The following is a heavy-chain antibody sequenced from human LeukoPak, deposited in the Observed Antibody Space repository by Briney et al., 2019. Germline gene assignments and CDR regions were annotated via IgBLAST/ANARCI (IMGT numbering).Heavy chain of an antibody. CDR1: GGSISSYY. J-gene: IGHJ3*01. CDR2: INNSGNT. Sequence: SETLSLTCTVSGGSISSYYWSWIRQPPGKGLEWIGYINNSGNTNYNPSLKSRVTISIDTSKNQFSPKLSSVIAADSAVYYCARVANYYDSTGYWAPGAFDFWGQGTMVTVSS. D-gene: IGHD3-22*01. CDR3: ARVANYYDSTGYWAPGAFDF. V-gene: IGHV4-59*01.